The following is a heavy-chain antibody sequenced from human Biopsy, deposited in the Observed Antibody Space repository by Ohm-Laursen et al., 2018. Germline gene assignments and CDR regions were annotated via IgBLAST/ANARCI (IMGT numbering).Heavy chain of an antibody. CDR2: IFYDGSNT. D-gene: IGHD2-15*01. Sequence: SLRLSCTASGFTFNNYGMQWVRQAPGKGLEWVAFIFYDGSNTYYADSVKGRFTISRDNAKNSLYLQMNSLRAEDTAVYYCARAYPPPGRRLMVVAGDFDCWGQGTRVTVSS. CDR3: ARAYPPPGRRLMVVAGDFDC. CDR1: GFTFNNYG. J-gene: IGHJ4*02. V-gene: IGHV3-33*08.